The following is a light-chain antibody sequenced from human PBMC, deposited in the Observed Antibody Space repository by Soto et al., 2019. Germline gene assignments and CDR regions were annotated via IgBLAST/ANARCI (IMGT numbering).Light chain of an antibody. V-gene: IGLV2-14*01. CDR1: SSDVGGYNY. CDR2: EVT. Sequence: QSVLTQPASVSGSPGQSITISCTGTSSDVGGYNYVSWYQQHPGKAPKLMIYEVTNRPSGVSNRFSGSKSGNTASLTISGLQAEDEADYYCSSYTSRSTLVFGNGKKVTVL. J-gene: IGLJ1*01. CDR3: SSYTSRSTLV.